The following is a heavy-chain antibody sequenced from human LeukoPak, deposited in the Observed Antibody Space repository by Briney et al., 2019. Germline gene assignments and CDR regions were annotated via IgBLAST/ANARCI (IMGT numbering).Heavy chain of an antibody. CDR2: ISGSGGST. CDR1: GFTFNNAW. D-gene: IGHD5-18*01. J-gene: IGHJ4*02. V-gene: IGHV3-21*01. CDR3: ARDRGYFY. Sequence: GGSLRLSCAASGFTFNNAWMSWVRQAPGKGLEWVSAISGSGGSTYYADSVKGRFTISRDNAKNSLYLQMNSLRAEDTAVYYCARDRGYFYWGQGTLVTVSS.